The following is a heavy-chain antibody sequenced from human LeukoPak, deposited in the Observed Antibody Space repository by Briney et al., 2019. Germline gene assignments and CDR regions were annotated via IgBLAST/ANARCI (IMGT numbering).Heavy chain of an antibody. V-gene: IGHV3-7*05. CDR3: ARTMVRGVIIIAPAYSDY. CDR2: IKQDGSEK. J-gene: IGHJ4*02. Sequence: GGSLRLSCAASGFTFSSYWMSWVRQAPGKGLEWVANIKQDGSEKYYVDSVKGRFTISRDNAKNSLYLQMNSLRAEDTAVYYCARTMVRGVIIIAPAYSDYWGQGTLVTVSS. D-gene: IGHD3-10*01. CDR1: GFTFSSYW.